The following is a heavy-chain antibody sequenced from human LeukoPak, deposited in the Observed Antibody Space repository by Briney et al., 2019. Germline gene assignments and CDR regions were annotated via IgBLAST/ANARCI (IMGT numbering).Heavy chain of an antibody. D-gene: IGHD6-13*01. CDR2: INWNGGST. CDR3: VRFRGYSSSWHGPKAFDY. CDR1: GFTFDDYG. V-gene: IGHV3-20*04. Sequence: PGGSLRLSCAASGFTFDDYGMSWVRQAPGKGLEWVSGINWNGGSTGYADSVKGRFTISRDNAKNSLYLQMNCLRAEDTALYYCVRFRGYSSSWHGPKAFDYWGQGTLVTVSS. J-gene: IGHJ4*02.